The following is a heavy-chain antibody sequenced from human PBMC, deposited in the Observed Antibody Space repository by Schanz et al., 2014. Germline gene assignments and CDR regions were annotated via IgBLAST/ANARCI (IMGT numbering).Heavy chain of an antibody. V-gene: IGHV3-23*01. CDR3: AKVWSNWYFDY. J-gene: IGHJ4*02. D-gene: IGHD1-1*01. Sequence: EVQLLESGGGLVQPGGSLRLSCVASGFTFSSYAMSWVRQAPGKGLEWVSSITGSGGNTYYADSVKGRFTISRDNSKNTVYLQMNSLRAEDTAIYYCAKVWSNWYFDYWGQGTLVTVSS. CDR1: GFTFSSYA. CDR2: ITGSGGNT.